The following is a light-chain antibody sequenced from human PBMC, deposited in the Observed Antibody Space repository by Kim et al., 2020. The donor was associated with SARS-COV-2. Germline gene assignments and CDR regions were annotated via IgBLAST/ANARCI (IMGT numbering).Light chain of an antibody. CDR2: KAS. CDR1: QSISSW. CDR3: RQYNSYSLYT. Sequence: DIQMTQSPSTLSASVGDRVTITCRASQSISSWLAWYQQKPGKAPKLLIYKASSLESGVPSRFSGSGSGTEFTLTISSLQPDDFATYYCRQYNSYSLYTFGQGTTLEI. V-gene: IGKV1-5*03. J-gene: IGKJ2*01.